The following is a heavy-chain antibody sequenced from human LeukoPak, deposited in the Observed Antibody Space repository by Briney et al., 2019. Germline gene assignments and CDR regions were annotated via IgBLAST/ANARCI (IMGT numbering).Heavy chain of an antibody. J-gene: IGHJ6*03. CDR3: ARGLGRRTGYSSSWTHGHDYYYYMDV. Sequence: SETQSLTCAVYGGSFSGYYWSWIRQPPGKGLEWIGEIKHSGSTNYNPSLKSRVTISVDTSKNQFSLKLSSVTAADTAVYYCARGLGRRTGYSSSWTHGHDYYYYMDVWGKGTTVIVSS. CDR1: GGSFSGYY. V-gene: IGHV4-34*01. D-gene: IGHD6-13*01. CDR2: IKHSGST.